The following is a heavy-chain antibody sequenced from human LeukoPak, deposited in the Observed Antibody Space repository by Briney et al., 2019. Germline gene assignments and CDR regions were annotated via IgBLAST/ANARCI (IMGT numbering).Heavy chain of an antibody. CDR1: GFTFCRYW. D-gene: IGHD1-26*01. V-gene: IGHV3-74*01. CDR3: ARGGSPPEALGYAFHI. CDR2: INSDGSST. Sequence: PGGSLTQSCAASGFTFCRYWMHWVRQAPGKGLVRVSRINSDGSSTINADSVKGRFTISRDNAKNTLSLQMNSLRVEDTAVYFCARGGSPPEALGYAFHIWGQGTSLSVSS. J-gene: IGHJ3*02.